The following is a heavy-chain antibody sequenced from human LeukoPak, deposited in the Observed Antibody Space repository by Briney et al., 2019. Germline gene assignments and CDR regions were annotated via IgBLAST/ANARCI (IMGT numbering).Heavy chain of an antibody. V-gene: IGHV3-30-3*01. Sequence: GGSLRLSCAASGFTFSSYAMHWVRRAPGKGLEWVAVISYDGSNKYYAESVKGRFTISRDNSKNTLYLQMNSLRAEDTAVYYCARESYGDLPYFDYWGQGTLVTVSS. CDR3: ARESYGDLPYFDY. J-gene: IGHJ4*02. D-gene: IGHD4-17*01. CDR2: ISYDGSNK. CDR1: GFTFSSYA.